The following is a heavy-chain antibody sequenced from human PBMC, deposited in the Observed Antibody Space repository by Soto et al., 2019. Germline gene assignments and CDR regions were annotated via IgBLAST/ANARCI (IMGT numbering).Heavy chain of an antibody. J-gene: IGHJ4*02. CDR3: ARIGYSSSSFDY. CDR2: IKQGGSVK. CDR1: GFPFSSYW. V-gene: IGHV3-7*01. D-gene: IGHD6-6*01. Sequence: PGGSLRLSCAASGFPFSSYWMTWARQAPGKGLEWVADIKQGGSVKYYVGSVKGRFTISRDNAKNSLYLQMNSLRAEDTAVYFCARIGYSSSSFDYWGQGTMVTVSS.